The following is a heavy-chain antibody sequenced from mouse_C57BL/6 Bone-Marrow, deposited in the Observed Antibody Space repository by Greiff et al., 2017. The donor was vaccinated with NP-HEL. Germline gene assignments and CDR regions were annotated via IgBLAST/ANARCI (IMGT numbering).Heavy chain of an antibody. CDR3: ARDRGTTVEYAMDY. V-gene: IGHV5-16*01. J-gene: IGHJ4*01. D-gene: IGHD1-1*01. CDR1: GFTFSDYY. CDR2: INYDGSST. Sequence: EVKLMESEGGLVQPGSSMKLSCTASGFTFSDYYMAWVRQVPEKGLEWVANINYDGSSTYYLDSLKSRFIISRDNAKNILYLQMSSLKSEDTATYYCARDRGTTVEYAMDYWGQGTSVTVSS.